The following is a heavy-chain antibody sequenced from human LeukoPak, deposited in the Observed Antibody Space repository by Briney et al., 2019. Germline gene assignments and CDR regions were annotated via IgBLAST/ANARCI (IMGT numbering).Heavy chain of an antibody. CDR2: ISYSGST. V-gene: IGHV4-59*11. J-gene: IGHJ4*02. D-gene: IGHD2-15*01. CDR1: GVSIRSHY. CDR3: ARDGEGDEGWDY. Sequence: SETLSLTCTVSGVSIRSHYWIWIRQPPGKGLEWVGDISYSGSTNYNPAINSCVTISVTTSKNQFSWRLASVTAADTAVYDCARDGEGDEGWDYWGQGTLVTVSS.